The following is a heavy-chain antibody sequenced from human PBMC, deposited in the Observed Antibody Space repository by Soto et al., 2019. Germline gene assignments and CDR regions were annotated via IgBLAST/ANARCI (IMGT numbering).Heavy chain of an antibody. CDR2: IKSNTDGGTT. Sequence: GGSLRLSCAASGFTFSNAWMSWVRQAPGKGLEWVGRIKSNTDGGTTDYAAPVKGRFTISRDYSKNTLYLLMNSLKTEDTAVYYCTTGLSNGYYNFDYWGQGTPVTVSS. V-gene: IGHV3-15*01. CDR1: GFTFSNAW. CDR3: TTGLSNGYYNFDY. J-gene: IGHJ4*02. D-gene: IGHD3-22*01.